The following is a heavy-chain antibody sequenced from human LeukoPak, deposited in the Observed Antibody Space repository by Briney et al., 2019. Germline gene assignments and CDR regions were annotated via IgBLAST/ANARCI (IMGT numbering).Heavy chain of an antibody. D-gene: IGHD6-13*01. CDR2: INHSGST. J-gene: IGHJ5*02. CDR3: AREDRRAAAGLYNWFDP. Sequence: SETLSLTCAVYGGSFSGYYWSWIRQPPGKGLEWIGEINHSGSTNYNPSPKSRVTISVDTSKNQFSLNLSSVTAADTAIYYCAREDRRAAAGLYNWFDPWGQGTLVTVSS. CDR1: GGSFSGYY. V-gene: IGHV4-34*01.